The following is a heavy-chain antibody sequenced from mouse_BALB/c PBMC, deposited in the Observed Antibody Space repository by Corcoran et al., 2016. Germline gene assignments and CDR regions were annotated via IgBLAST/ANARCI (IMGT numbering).Heavy chain of an antibody. Sequence: QVTLKESGPGILQPSQTLSLTCSFSGFSLSTSGMGVSWIRQPSGKGLEWLAHIYWDDDKRYNPSLKSRLTISKDTSRNQVFLKITSVDTAETATYYCARRYGNYDAMDYWGQGTSVTVSS. CDR2: IYWDDDK. V-gene: IGHV8-12*01. J-gene: IGHJ4*01. D-gene: IGHD2-10*02. CDR3: ARRYGNYDAMDY. CDR1: GFSLSTSGMG.